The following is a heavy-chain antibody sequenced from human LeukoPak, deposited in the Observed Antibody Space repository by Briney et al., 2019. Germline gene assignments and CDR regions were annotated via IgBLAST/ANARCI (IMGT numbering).Heavy chain of an antibody. CDR3: ASESRQLGN. V-gene: IGHV4-59*01. D-gene: IGHD1-1*01. CDR1: GASISSLY. Sequence: SETLSLTCTVSGASISSLYWSWIRQPPGRGLEWIGFISNSGSPTYNPSLNSRVTISLDTSKNQFSLKVNYVPAADTAVYYCASESRQLGNWGQGTLVTVSS. J-gene: IGHJ4*02. CDR2: ISNSGSP.